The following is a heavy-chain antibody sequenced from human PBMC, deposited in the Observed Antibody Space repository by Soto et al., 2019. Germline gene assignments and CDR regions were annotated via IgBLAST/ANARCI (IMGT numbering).Heavy chain of an antibody. CDR3: AKKVNSGPGSQYFDY. J-gene: IGHJ4*02. D-gene: IGHD3-10*01. Sequence: GGSLRLSCVASGFTFSSYSMSWVRQAPGKGLEWVSGFRTSGDGGTTYYADSVKGRFTISRDNSKNMLFLQMNSLRAEDTAIYYCAKKVNSGPGSQYFDYWGQGTLVTVSS. V-gene: IGHV3-23*01. CDR1: GFTFSSYS. CDR2: FRTSGDGGTT.